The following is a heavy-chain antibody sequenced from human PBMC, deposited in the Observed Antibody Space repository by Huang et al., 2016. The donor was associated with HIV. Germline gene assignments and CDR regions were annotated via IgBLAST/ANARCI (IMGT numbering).Heavy chain of an antibody. V-gene: IGHV3-48*02. CDR1: GFTLSSYS. D-gene: IGHD3-10*01. CDR3: ARGMTQGPTLLYYYGSGAFNWFDP. Sequence: EVQLVESGGGWVQPGGSLRLSGAASGFTLSSYSMNWVRKAPGKVLEWVSYISSGSSTIYYADSVKGRFTISRDNAKNSLYLQMNSLRDEDTAVYYCARGMTQGPTLLYYYGSGAFNWFDPWGQGTLVTVSS. J-gene: IGHJ5*02. CDR2: ISSGSSTI.